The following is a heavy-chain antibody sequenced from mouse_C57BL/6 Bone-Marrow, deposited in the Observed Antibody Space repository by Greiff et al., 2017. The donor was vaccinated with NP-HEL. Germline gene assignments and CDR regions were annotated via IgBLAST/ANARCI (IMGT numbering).Heavy chain of an antibody. CDR1: GYSFTDYN. CDR2: INPNYGTT. J-gene: IGHJ1*03. CDR3: YYYDSSHWYFDV. Sequence: VQLQQSGPELVKPGASVKISCKASGYSFTDYNMNWVKQSNGKSLEWIGVINPNYGTTSYNQKFKGKATLTVDQSSSTAYMQLNSLTSEDAAVYYCYYYDSSHWYFDVWGTGTTVTVSS. V-gene: IGHV1-39*01. D-gene: IGHD1-1*01.